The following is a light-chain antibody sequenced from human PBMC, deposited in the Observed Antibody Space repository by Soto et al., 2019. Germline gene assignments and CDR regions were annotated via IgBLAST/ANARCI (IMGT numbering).Light chain of an antibody. CDR1: QSVSSN. Sequence: EIVMTQSPATLSVSPGERATLSCRASQSVSSNLAWYQQKPGQAPRLLIYGASTRATGIPARFSGSGSGTEFTLPISSRQSEDVAVYYCQQYNSWPYTFGQGTKLEIK. J-gene: IGKJ2*01. CDR3: QQYNSWPYT. CDR2: GAS. V-gene: IGKV3-15*01.